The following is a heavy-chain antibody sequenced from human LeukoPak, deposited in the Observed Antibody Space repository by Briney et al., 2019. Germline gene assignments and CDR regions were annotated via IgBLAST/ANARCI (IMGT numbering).Heavy chain of an antibody. CDR1: GFTFSSYA. CDR2: ISGSGGST. Sequence: GGSLRLSCAASGFTFSSYAMSWVRQAPGKGLEWVSAISGSGGSTYYADSVKGRFTISRDNSKNTLYLRMNSLRAEDTAVYYCAKGLIMVRGVIITDDAFDIWGQGTMVTVSS. CDR3: AKGLIMVRGVIITDDAFDI. D-gene: IGHD3-10*01. V-gene: IGHV3-23*01. J-gene: IGHJ3*02.